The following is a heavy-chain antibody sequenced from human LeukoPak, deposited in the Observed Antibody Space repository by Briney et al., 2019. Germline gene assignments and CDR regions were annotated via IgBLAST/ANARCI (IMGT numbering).Heavy chain of an antibody. D-gene: IGHD3-10*02. J-gene: IGHJ6*04. Sequence: PGGSLRLSSAATGFTFSSYEMNWVRKAPGKGLEWVSYISSSGSTIYYADSVKGRFTISRDNAKNSLYLQMNSLRAEDTAVYYCAELGITMIGGVWGKGTTVTISS. CDR3: AELGITMIGGV. CDR2: ISSSGSTI. V-gene: IGHV3-48*03. CDR1: GFTFSSYE.